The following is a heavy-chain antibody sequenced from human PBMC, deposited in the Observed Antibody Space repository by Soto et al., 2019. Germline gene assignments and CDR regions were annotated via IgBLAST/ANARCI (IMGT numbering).Heavy chain of an antibody. V-gene: IGHV1-2*02. J-gene: IGHJ4*02. D-gene: IGHD3-9*01. CDR3: ARPPGYISDWYYFDL. CDR1: GYTFIAYY. CDR2: ISPRSGGT. Sequence: GASVKFSCKASGYTFIAYYMHWVRQAPGQGFEWMGRISPRSGGTNYAQKFQGRVTMTWDTSLNAAYMELSSLISEDTAVYYCARPPGYISDWYYFDLWGQGTLVTVSS.